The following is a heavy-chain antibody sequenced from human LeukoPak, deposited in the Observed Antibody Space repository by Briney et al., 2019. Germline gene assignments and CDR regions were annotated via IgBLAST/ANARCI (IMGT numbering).Heavy chain of an antibody. CDR1: GYTFTDYY. CDR2: INPNSGGT. Sequence: ASVKVSCKTSGYTFTDYYLHWVRQAPGQGLEWMGWINPNSGGTSSAQKFQGRVTMTRDTSITTVYMEVSWLTSDDTAIYYCARADRLHGGPYLIGPWGQGTLVTVYS. J-gene: IGHJ5*02. D-gene: IGHD2-21*01. CDR3: ARADRLHGGPYLIGP. V-gene: IGHV1-2*02.